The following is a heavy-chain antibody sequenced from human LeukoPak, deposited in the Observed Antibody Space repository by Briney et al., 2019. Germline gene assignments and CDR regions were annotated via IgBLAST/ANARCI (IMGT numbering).Heavy chain of an antibody. CDR1: EFTFNNYW. V-gene: IGHV3-74*01. Sequence: GGSLRLSCAASEFTFNNYWMHWVRQAPGKGLVWVSRIKNDGKITTYADSVKGRFTTSRDNAKNTFYLQMNSLRVEDAAVYYCLLIILGGSSQHWGQGTLVTVSS. CDR2: IKNDGKIT. CDR3: LLIILGGSSQH. J-gene: IGHJ1*01. D-gene: IGHD3-3*01.